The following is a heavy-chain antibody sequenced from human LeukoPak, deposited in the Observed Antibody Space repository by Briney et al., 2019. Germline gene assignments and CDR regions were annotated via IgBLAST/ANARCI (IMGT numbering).Heavy chain of an antibody. CDR3: ARDRPYYDFWSGYSSPGGMDV. Sequence: GRSLRLSCAASGFTFSSYWMHWVRQAPGKGLVWVSRINSDGSSTSYADSVKGRFTISRDNAKNTLYLQMNSLRAEDTAVYYCARDRPYYDFWSGYSSPGGMDVWGQGTTVTVSS. V-gene: IGHV3-74*01. D-gene: IGHD3-3*01. CDR1: GFTFSSYW. J-gene: IGHJ6*02. CDR2: INSDGSST.